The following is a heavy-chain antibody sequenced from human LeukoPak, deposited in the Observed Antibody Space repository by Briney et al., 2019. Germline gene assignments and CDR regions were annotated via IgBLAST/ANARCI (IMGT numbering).Heavy chain of an antibody. Sequence: GESLRISCKGSGYSFTSYWISWVRQMPGKGLEWMGIIYPGDSDTTYSPSFQGQVTISVDKSITTAYLQWSSLKASDTAMYYCVRHGLGTSWFNFDYWGQGTLVTVSS. CDR3: VRHGLGTSWFNFDY. CDR2: IYPGDSDT. J-gene: IGHJ4*02. V-gene: IGHV5-51*01. CDR1: GYSFTSYW. D-gene: IGHD6-13*01.